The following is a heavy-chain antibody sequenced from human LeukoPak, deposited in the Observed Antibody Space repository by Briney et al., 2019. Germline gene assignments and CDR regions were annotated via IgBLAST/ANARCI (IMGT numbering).Heavy chain of an antibody. J-gene: IGHJ4*02. CDR2: IWYDGSNK. Sequence: AGGSLRLSCAASGFTFSSYGMHWVRQAPGKGLEWVAVIWYDGSNKYYADSVKGRFTISRDNSKNTLYPQMSSLRAEDTAVYYCARYYDSSGYYPTIDYWGQGTLVTVSS. CDR3: ARYYDSSGYYPTIDY. D-gene: IGHD3-22*01. CDR1: GFTFSSYG. V-gene: IGHV3-33*01.